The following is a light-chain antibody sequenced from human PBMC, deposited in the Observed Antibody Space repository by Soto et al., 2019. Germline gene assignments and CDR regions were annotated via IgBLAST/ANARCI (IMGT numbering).Light chain of an antibody. Sequence: DIQLTQSPSTLSASVGDRVILTCRASQSINTWLAWYQQKSGKAPSLLIYDASSLESGVPSRFSGRGAGTEFTLVISSLQSEDFAVYYCQQYNNWPLSFGPGTKVDIK. CDR1: QSINTW. J-gene: IGKJ3*01. V-gene: IGKV1-5*01. CDR3: QQYNNWPLS. CDR2: DAS.